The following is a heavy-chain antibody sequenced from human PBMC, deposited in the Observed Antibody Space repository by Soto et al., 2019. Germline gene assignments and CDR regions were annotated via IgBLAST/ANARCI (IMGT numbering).Heavy chain of an antibody. Sequence: GGSLRLSCAASGFTFDDYAMHWVRQAPGKGLEWVSGISWNSGSIGYADSVKGRFTISRDNAKNSLYLQMNSLRAEDTALYYCAKDIWAHYYGSGSYSWGQGTLVTVSS. CDR1: GFTFDDYA. CDR3: AKDIWAHYYGSGSYS. J-gene: IGHJ5*02. V-gene: IGHV3-9*01. CDR2: ISWNSGSI. D-gene: IGHD3-10*01.